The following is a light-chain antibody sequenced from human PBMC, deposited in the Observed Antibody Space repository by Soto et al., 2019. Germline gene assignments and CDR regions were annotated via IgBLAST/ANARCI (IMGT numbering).Light chain of an antibody. Sequence: EIVMTQSPATLSVSPGERATLSCRASQSVGSNLAWYQQKAGQAPRLLIYGASTRATGIPARFSGSGSGTEFTLTISSLQSEDFALYYCQQYNNWPPFTFGQGTRLDIK. J-gene: IGKJ5*01. CDR1: QSVGSN. V-gene: IGKV3-15*01. CDR2: GAS. CDR3: QQYNNWPPFT.